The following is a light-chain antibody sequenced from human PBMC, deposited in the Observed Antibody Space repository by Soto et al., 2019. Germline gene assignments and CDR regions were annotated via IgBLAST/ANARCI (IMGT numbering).Light chain of an antibody. J-gene: IGLJ2*01. CDR1: SSDVGGYNF. CDR3: SSYTSTNTQL. V-gene: IGLV2-14*03. Sequence: QSVLTQPASVSGSPGQSITISCTGTSSDVGGYNFVSWYQQHPGKAPNLMIYDVSNRPSGVSNRFSGSKSGNTASLTIAGLQAEDEAHYYCSSYTSTNTQLFGGGTKLT. CDR2: DVS.